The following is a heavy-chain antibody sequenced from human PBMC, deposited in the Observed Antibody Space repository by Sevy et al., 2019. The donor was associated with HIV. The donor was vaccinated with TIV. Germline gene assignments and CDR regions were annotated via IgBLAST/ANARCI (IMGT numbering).Heavy chain of an antibody. CDR2: INWNSGII. J-gene: IGHJ6*02. CDR3: ARDVCSGHTADSYYYYYGLDV. V-gene: IGHV3-9*01. CDR1: GFTFDAHA. Sequence: GGSLRLSCAASGFTFDAHAMHWVRQSPGKGLEWVSGINWNSGIIAYADSVKGRFTISRDNAKNSLHLQMNSLRTEDTALYFCARDVCSGHTADSYYYYYGLDVWGQGTTVTVSS. D-gene: IGHD6-19*01.